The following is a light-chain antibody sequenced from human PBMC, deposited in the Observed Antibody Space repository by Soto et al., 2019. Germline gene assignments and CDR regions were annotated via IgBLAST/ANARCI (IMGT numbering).Light chain of an antibody. CDR1: QSVTNTY. Sequence: EIVLTQSPATLSLSPGDRAALSCRASQSVTNTYFAWYQQKPGQAPRLLIYDSSFRATGIPDRFSGGGSGADFTLTISRLEPEDFAVYYCLHYGSSPITFGQGTRLDIK. V-gene: IGKV3-20*01. CDR3: LHYGSSPIT. J-gene: IGKJ5*01. CDR2: DSS.